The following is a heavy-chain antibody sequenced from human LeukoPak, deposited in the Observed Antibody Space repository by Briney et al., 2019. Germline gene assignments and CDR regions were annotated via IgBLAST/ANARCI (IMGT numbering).Heavy chain of an antibody. Sequence: GGSLRLSCAVSGLTVSSNYMSWVRQAPGKGLEWVSAISGSGGSTYYADSVKGRFTISRDNSKNTLYLQMNSLRAEDTAVYYCAKHRRHYDSSGYYSCYFDYWGQGTLVTVSS. V-gene: IGHV3-23*01. J-gene: IGHJ4*02. CDR2: ISGSGGST. CDR1: GLTVSSNY. D-gene: IGHD3-22*01. CDR3: AKHRRHYDSSGYYSCYFDY.